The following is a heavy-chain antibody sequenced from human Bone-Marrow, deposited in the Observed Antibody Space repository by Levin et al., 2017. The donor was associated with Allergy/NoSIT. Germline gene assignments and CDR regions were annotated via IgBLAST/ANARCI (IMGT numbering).Heavy chain of an antibody. V-gene: IGHV3-23*01. J-gene: IGHJ5*02. D-gene: IGHD2-2*01. CDR3: AKERYCGGTGCYEGGNWFDP. CDR2: ISGNGGNT. CDR1: GFTFSDYA. Sequence: GGSLRLSCATSGFTFSDYAMTWVRQAPGKGLEWVSAISGNGGNTYYADSVKGRFTISRDNSKNTLYLQVNSLRAEDTAVYYCAKERYCGGTGCYEGGNWFDPWGQGTLVTVSS.